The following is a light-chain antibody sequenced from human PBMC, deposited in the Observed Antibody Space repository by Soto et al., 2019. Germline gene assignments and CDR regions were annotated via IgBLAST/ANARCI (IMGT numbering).Light chain of an antibody. V-gene: IGKV3-20*01. CDR3: QQYERGFT. CDR2: DAS. Sequence: ETVFTQSPVTLPLYPWEIATLSFRASQSVSSRSLAWYQQKPGQAPRLLIYDASSRATGIPDRFSGSGSGTDFSLTISRLEPEDFAVYYCQQYERGFTFGPGTKV. CDR1: QSVSSRS. J-gene: IGKJ3*01.